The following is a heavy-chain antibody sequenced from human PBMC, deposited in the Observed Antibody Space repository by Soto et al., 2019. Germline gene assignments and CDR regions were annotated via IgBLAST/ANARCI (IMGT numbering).Heavy chain of an antibody. CDR1: GFTFDDYT. J-gene: IGHJ3*02. V-gene: IGHV3-43*01. Sequence: EVQLVESGGVVVQPGGSLRLSCAASGFTFDDYTMHWVRQAPGKGLEWVSLISWDGSGTYYADSVKGRFTISRDNSKNSLYLQMNSLRTEDTALYYCAKDFCYGSGSYTGSGAFDIWGQGTMVTVSS. D-gene: IGHD3-10*01. CDR2: ISWDGSGT. CDR3: AKDFCYGSGSYTGSGAFDI.